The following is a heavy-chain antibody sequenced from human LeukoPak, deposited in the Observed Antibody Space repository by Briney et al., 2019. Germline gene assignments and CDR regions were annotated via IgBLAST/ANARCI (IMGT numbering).Heavy chain of an antibody. CDR2: ISWNSGNI. CDR3: AKDAYGGATFFYYMDV. CDR1: GFTFDDYA. V-gene: IGHV3-9*01. J-gene: IGHJ6*03. Sequence: GGSLRLSCAGSGFTFDDYAMHWVRQTPGKGLEWVSGISWNSGNIAYADFVGGRFTISRDNAKNSLSPQMNSLSDEDTAVYYCAKDAYGGATFFYYMDVWGKGTTVTVSS. D-gene: IGHD2/OR15-2a*01.